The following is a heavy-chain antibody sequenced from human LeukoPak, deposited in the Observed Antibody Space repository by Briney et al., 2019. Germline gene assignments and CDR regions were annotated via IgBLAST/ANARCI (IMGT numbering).Heavy chain of an antibody. D-gene: IGHD2/OR15-2a*01. CDR2: IRPSGGT. CDR3: TREPFAPFHKLFDY. Sequence: ASVKVSCKASGYTFSNYDINWVRQATGQGLEWMGLIRPSGGTSYAQKFQGRFTMTRDTSTSTVYMELSSLISEDTAVYYCTREPFAPFHKLFDYWGQGTLVTVSS. J-gene: IGHJ4*02. V-gene: IGHV1-46*01. CDR1: GYTFSNYD.